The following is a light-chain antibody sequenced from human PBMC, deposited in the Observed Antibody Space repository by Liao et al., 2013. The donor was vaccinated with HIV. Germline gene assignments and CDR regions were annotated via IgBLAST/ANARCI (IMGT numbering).Light chain of an antibody. CDR3: QAWDSSTFYV. Sequence: SYELTQPPSVSVSPGQTASITCSGDKLGNKNICWYQQKPGQSPVLVMYEDDKRPSGIPERFSGSNAGNTATLTIRGTQAMDEADYYCQAWDSSTFYVFGTGTRVTVL. V-gene: IGLV3-1*01. CDR1: KLGNKN. J-gene: IGLJ1*01. CDR2: EDD.